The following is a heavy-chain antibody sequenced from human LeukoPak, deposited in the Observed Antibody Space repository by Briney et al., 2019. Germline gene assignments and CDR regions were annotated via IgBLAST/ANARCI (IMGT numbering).Heavy chain of an antibody. V-gene: IGHV1-18*01. J-gene: IGHJ6*02. D-gene: IGHD6-13*01. Sequence: ASVTVSCKASGYTFISYGISWVRQAPGQGLEWMGWISAYNGNTNYAQKLQGRVTMTTDTSTSTAYMELRSLRSDDTAVYYCAREDSSSLGYYGMDVWGQGTTVTVSS. CDR2: ISAYNGNT. CDR1: GYTFISYG. CDR3: AREDSSSLGYYGMDV.